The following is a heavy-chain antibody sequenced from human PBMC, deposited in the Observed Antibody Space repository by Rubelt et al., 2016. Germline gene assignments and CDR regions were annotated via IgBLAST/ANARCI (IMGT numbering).Heavy chain of an antibody. CDR2: INHSGST. V-gene: IGHV4-34*01. J-gene: IGHJ5*02. CDR1: GGSFSGYY. Sequence: QVQLQQWGAGLLKPSETLSLTCAVYGGSFSGYYWSWIGQPPGKGLEWIGEINHSGSTNYNPSLKSRVTISVDTSKNQFSLKLSSVTAADTAVYYCARGAQRWLQFFDPWGQGTLVTVSS. CDR3: ARGAQRWLQFFDP. D-gene: IGHD5-24*01.